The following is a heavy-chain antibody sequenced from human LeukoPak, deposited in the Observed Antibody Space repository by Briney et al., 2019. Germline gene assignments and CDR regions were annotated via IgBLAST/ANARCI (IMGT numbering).Heavy chain of an antibody. CDR3: ARGSVSSPGGAAVFDY. Sequence: GGSLRLSCAASGFTFSDYYMSWIRQAPGKGLEWVSYISSSGSIIYYADSVKGRFTISRDNAKNSMYLQMNSLRAEDTAVYYCARGSVSSPGGAAVFDYWGQGTLVTVSS. J-gene: IGHJ4*02. V-gene: IGHV3-11*04. CDR2: ISSSGSII. D-gene: IGHD3-16*01. CDR1: GFTFSDYY.